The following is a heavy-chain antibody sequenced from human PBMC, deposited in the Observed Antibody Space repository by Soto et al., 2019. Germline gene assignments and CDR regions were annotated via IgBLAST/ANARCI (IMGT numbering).Heavy chain of an antibody. CDR3: AFFFFKQKTAYEIPFRSRHSAEPPSDL. J-gene: IGHJ2*01. Sequence: PGKCLEWLGSIYYRGSTYDNPYLKSRVNISVDTSKNEFSLKLNAVTAADTAVYYCAFFFFKQKTAYEIPFRSRHSAEPPSDL. V-gene: IGHV4-30-2*03. D-gene: IGHD2-15*01. CDR2: IYYRGST.